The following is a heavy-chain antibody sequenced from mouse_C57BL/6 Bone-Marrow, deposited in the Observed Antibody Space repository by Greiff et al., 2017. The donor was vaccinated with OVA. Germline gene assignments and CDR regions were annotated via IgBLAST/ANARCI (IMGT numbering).Heavy chain of an antibody. CDR3: ARPLYDGPRAMDY. D-gene: IGHD2-3*01. J-gene: IGHJ4*01. V-gene: IGHV1-81*01. Sequence: QVQLKQSGAELARPGASVKLSCKASGYTFTSYGISWVKQRTGQGLEWIGEIYPRSGNTYYNEKFKGKATLTADKSSSTAYMELRRLTSEDSAVYFCARPLYDGPRAMDYWGQGTSVTVSS. CDR2: IYPRSGNT. CDR1: GYTFTSYG.